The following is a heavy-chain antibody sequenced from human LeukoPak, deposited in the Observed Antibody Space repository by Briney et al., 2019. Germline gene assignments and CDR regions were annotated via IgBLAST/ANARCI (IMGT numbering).Heavy chain of an antibody. CDR1: GGSISSYY. D-gene: IGHD3-10*01. V-gene: IGHV4-59*01. CDR3: ARVAAFGELFYFDY. Sequence: SETLSLTCTVSGGSISSYYWSWIRQPPGKGLEWIGYTYYSGSTNYNPSLKSRVTISVDTSKNQFSLKLSSVTAADTAVYYCARVAAFGELFYFDYWGRGTLVTVSS. J-gene: IGHJ4*01. CDR2: TYYSGST.